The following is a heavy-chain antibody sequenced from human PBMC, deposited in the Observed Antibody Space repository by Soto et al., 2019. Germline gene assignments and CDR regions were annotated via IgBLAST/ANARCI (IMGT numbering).Heavy chain of an antibody. CDR1: GFSLSTSGVG. CDR3: AHALHLLDYGDYGGVFDY. D-gene: IGHD4-17*01. J-gene: IGHJ4*02. Sequence: QITLKESSPTLVKPTQTLTLTCTFSGFSLSTSGVGVGWIRQPPGKALEWLALIYWGDDKRYSPSLKSRLTITKDTSKNLVVLTMTNMDPVDTATYYCAHALHLLDYGDYGGVFDYWGQGTLVTVSS. CDR2: IYWGDDK. V-gene: IGHV2-5*02.